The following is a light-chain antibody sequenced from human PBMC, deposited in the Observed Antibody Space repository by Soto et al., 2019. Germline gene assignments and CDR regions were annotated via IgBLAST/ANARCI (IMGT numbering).Light chain of an antibody. CDR2: GVS. J-gene: IGKJ1*01. CDR3: QHYGDSSWT. V-gene: IGKV3-20*01. Sequence: EIVLTQSPVALSLSPGERATLSCRASQSVSSTLLTWYQQKPGQAPSLLISGVSSRATGIPDRFSGSGSGTDFTLTISRLEPEDFAVYFCQHYGDSSWTFGQGTRVEIK. CDR1: QSVSSTL.